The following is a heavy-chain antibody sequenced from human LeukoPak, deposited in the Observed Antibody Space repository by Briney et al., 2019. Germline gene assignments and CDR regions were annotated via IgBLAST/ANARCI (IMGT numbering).Heavy chain of an antibody. V-gene: IGHV1-69*04. CDR3: ARVWVIAAAENWFDP. J-gene: IGHJ5*02. D-gene: IGHD6-13*01. CDR2: IIPILGIA. Sequence: SVKVSCKASGGTFSSYAISWVRQAPGQGLEWMGRIIPILGIANYAQKFQGRVTTTADKSTSTAYMELSSLRSEDTAVYYCARVWVIAAAENWFDPWGQGTLVTVSS. CDR1: GGTFSSYA.